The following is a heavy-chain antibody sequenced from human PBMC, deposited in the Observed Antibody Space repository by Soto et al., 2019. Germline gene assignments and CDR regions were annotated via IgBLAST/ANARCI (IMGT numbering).Heavy chain of an antibody. CDR2: IKTNTDGGTT. V-gene: IGHV3-15*07. Sequence: EVQLVESGGGLVKPGGSLRLSCAASGFTFSNAWMNWVRQAPGKGLEWVGRIKTNTDGGTTDYAAPVKGRFTISRDXXKNTMFLQMNSLTTEDTAIYYCTTTYCFSATCYGSWGQGTLVTVSS. J-gene: IGHJ5*02. CDR1: GFTFSNAW. D-gene: IGHD5-18*01. CDR3: TTTYCFSATCYGS.